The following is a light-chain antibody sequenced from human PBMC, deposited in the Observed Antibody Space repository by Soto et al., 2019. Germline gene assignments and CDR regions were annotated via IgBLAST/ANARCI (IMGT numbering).Light chain of an antibody. V-gene: IGKV3-20*01. J-gene: IGKJ3*01. Sequence: EIVLTQSPGTLSLSPGERGTLSCRASQSISSNFVAWYQQKPGQAPRLLIYGASSRATGIPNRFSGSGSGTDFTLTISRLEPEDFAVYYCQQYGSSLFSFGPGTKVDIK. CDR1: QSISSNF. CDR2: GAS. CDR3: QQYGSSLFS.